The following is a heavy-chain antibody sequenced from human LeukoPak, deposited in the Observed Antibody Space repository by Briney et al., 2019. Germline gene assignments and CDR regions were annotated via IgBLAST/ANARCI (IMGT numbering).Heavy chain of an antibody. CDR1: GFTFSSYS. Sequence: QSGGSLRLSCAASGFTFSSYSMNWVRQAPGKGLEWVSDISGSGGSTYYADSVKGRFTISRDNSKNTLYLQMNRLRAEDTAVYYCAKRGLAAALFRWGQGTLVTVSS. V-gene: IGHV3-23*01. CDR2: ISGSGGST. CDR3: AKRGLAAALFR. J-gene: IGHJ4*02. D-gene: IGHD6-13*01.